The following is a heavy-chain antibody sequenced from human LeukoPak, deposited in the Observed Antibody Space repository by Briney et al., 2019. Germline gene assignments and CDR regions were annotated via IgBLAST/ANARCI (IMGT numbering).Heavy chain of an antibody. V-gene: IGHV4-59*02. CDR2: ISYSGST. Sequence: SETLSLTCIVSGGSGISYPWSWLRQPPGQGLEWIGYISYSGSTSFNPSLKSRASISADTSKNQFSLKLTSVTAADAALYYCSRRRDQSKTGDYWGQGTLVTVSS. J-gene: IGHJ4*02. D-gene: IGHD2-2*01. CDR3: SRRRDQSKTGDY. CDR1: GGSGISYP.